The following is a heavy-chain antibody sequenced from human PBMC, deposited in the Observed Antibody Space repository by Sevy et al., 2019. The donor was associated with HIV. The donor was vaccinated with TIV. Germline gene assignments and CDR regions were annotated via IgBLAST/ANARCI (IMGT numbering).Heavy chain of an antibody. D-gene: IGHD3-10*01. CDR3: ARDMAYGSGSIVYDY. V-gene: IGHV3-21*01. J-gene: IGHJ4*02. CDR1: GFTFSSYS. Sequence: GGSLRLSCAASGFTFSSYSMNWVRQAPGRGLEWVSSISSSSSYIYYADSVKGRFTISRDNAKNSLYLQMHSLRAEDTAVYYCARDMAYGSGSIVYDYWGQGTLVTVSS. CDR2: ISSSSSYI.